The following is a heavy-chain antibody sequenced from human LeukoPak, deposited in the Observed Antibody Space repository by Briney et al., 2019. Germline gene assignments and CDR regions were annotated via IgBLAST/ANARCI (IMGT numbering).Heavy chain of an antibody. CDR2: INPNSGGT. D-gene: IGHD3-9*01. CDR3: ARADLRYFDWSVLGDAFDI. CDR1: GGTFSSYA. J-gene: IGHJ3*02. V-gene: IGHV1-2*02. Sequence: GASVKVSCKASGGTFSSYAISWVRQAPGQGLEWMGWINPNSGGTNYAQKFQGRVTMTRDTSISTAYMELSRLRSDDTAVYYCARADLRYFDWSVLGDAFDIWGQGTMVTVSS.